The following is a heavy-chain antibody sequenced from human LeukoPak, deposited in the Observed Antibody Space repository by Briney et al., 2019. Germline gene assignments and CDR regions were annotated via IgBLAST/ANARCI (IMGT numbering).Heavy chain of an antibody. CDR3: ARDPVGDYSSDY. V-gene: IGHV1-2*02. CDR1: GYTFTGYY. D-gene: IGHD4-11*01. J-gene: IGHJ4*02. CDR2: INPNSGGT. Sequence: ASVKVSCKASGYTFTGYYMHWVRQAPGQGLEWMGWINPNSGGTNYAQKFQGRVTMTRDTSISTAYMELSRLRSDDTAVYYCARDPVGDYSSDYWGQGTLVTVSS.